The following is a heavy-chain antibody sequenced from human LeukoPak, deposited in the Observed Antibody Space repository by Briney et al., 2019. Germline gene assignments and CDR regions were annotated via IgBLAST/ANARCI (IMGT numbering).Heavy chain of an antibody. V-gene: IGHV4-38-2*02. CDR3: ARDRYSDY. CDR2: IYQSERT. J-gene: IGHJ4*02. Sequence: PETLSLTPTVSGYSITSGYYWGWIRRPQGKGLEWIGSIYQSERTNYNPSLTSRVTISVDSSKNQFPLKLGSVTASYTAVYYCARDRYSDYWGQGTLVTVSS. CDR1: GYSITSGYY.